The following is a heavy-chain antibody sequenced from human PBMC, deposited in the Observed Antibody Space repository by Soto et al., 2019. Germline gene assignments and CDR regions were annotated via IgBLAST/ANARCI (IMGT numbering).Heavy chain of an antibody. D-gene: IGHD1-26*01. V-gene: IGHV2-26*01. CDR2: IFSNDEK. CDR1: GFSLSNARMG. CDR3: ARIGLMGATRIDY. J-gene: IGHJ4*02. Sequence: SGPTLVNPTETLTLTCTVSGFSLSNARMGVSWIRQPPGKALEWLAHIFSNDEKSYNTSLKSRLTVSRDTSRSQVVLTMTNMDPVDTATYYCARIGLMGATRIDYWGQGTLVTVSS.